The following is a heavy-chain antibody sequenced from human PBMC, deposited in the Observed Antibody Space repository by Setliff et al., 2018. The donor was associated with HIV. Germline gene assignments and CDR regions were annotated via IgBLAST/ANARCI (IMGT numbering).Heavy chain of an antibody. CDR2: IYSTGDT. V-gene: IGHV4-59*13. CDR1: GGSISNFY. Sequence: LSLTCSVSGGSISNFYWSWIRQPPGKGLEWVGHIYSTGDTNYNPSLKSRVTLSADTSKNQFSLRLSSVTAADTAVYYCARDRSSGRGYYYYYYMDVWGKGTTVTVSS. CDR3: ARDRSSGRGYYYYYYMDV. J-gene: IGHJ6*03. D-gene: IGHD6-19*01.